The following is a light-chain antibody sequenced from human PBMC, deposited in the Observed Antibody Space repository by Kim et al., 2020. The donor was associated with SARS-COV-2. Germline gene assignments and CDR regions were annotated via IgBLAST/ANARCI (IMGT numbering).Light chain of an antibody. V-gene: IGLV1-44*01. CDR1: SSNIGNNA. CDR3: AAWDDSLSGYV. J-gene: IGLJ1*01. CDR2: NNN. Sequence: QSVPTQPPSTSGTPGERVIISCSGSSSNIGNNAVNWYQHLPGAAPKLLIYNNNERPSGVPDRFSGSKSGTSASLAISGLQSEDEANYYCAAWDDSLSGYVFGTGTKVTVL.